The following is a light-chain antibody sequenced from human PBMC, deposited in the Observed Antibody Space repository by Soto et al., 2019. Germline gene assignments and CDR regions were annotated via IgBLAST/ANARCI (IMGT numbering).Light chain of an antibody. CDR3: CSYAGTSNHHV. CDR1: GSDIGFYNY. V-gene: IGLV2-8*01. Sequence: SVLTQPPSASRSPGQSVTISCTGSGSDIGFYNYVSWYQQHPGKFPKLLIYEVTKRPSGVPDRFSGSKSGNKASLTVSGLQAEDEADYYCCSYAGTSNHHVFGTGTKV. CDR2: EVT. J-gene: IGLJ1*01.